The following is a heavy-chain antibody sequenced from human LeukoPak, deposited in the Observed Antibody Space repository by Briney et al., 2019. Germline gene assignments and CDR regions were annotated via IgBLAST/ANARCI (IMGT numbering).Heavy chain of an antibody. CDR3: ARRFYDSSGYYFDY. CDR2: IYYSGST. CDR1: GYSISSGYY. D-gene: IGHD3-22*01. V-gene: IGHV4-38-2*02. J-gene: IGHJ4*02. Sequence: SETLSLTCTVSGYSISSGYYWGWIRQPPGKGLEWIGSIYYSGSTYYNPSLKSRVTISVDMSKNQFSLKLSSVTAADTAVYYCARRFYDSSGYYFDYWGQGTLVTVSS.